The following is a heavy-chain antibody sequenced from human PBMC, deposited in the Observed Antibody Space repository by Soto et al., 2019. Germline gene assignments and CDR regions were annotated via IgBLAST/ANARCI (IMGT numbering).Heavy chain of an antibody. J-gene: IGHJ5*02. Sequence: SETLSLTCTVSGGSISSGGYYWSWIRQHPGKGLEWIGYIYYSGSTYYNPSLKSRVTISVDTSKNQFSLKLSSVTAADTAVYYCARMYSSFIWFDPWGQGTLVTVS. D-gene: IGHD6-6*01. CDR2: IYYSGST. V-gene: IGHV4-31*03. CDR1: GGSISSGGYY. CDR3: ARMYSSFIWFDP.